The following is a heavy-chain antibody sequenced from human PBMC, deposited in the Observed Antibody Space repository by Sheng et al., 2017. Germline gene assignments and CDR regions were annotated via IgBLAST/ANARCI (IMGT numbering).Heavy chain of an antibody. CDR2: ISGSGGST. CDR3: AKDITMIVVVNTTPDY. CDR1: GFTFSSYA. J-gene: IGHJ4*02. V-gene: IGHV3-23*01. D-gene: IGHD3-22*01. Sequence: EVQLLESGGGLVQPGGSLRLSCAASGFTFSSYAMSWVRQAPGKGLEWVSAISGSGGSTYYADPVKGRFTISRDNSKNTLYLQMNSLRAEDMAVYYCAKDITMIVVVNTTPDYWGQGTLVTVSS.